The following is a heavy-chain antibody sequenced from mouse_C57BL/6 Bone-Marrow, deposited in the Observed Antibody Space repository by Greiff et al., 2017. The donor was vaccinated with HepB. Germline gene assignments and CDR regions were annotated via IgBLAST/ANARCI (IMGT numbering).Heavy chain of an antibody. J-gene: IGHJ2*01. CDR1: GYAFSSSW. CDR2: IYPGDGDT. V-gene: IGHV1-82*01. D-gene: IGHD1-1*01. CDR3: ARGITTVVARDY. Sequence: QVQLQQSGPELVKPGASVKISCKASGYAFSSSWMNWVKQRPGKGLEWIGRIYPGDGDTNYNGKFKGKATLTADKYSSTAYMQLSSLTSEDSAVYFCARGITTVVARDYWGQGTTLTVSS.